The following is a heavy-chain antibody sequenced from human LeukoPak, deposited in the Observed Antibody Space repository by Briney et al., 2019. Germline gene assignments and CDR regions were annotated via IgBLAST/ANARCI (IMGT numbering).Heavy chain of an antibody. V-gene: IGHV3-48*03. Sequence: GGSPRLSCAASGFTFSSYEMTWVRQAPGKGLEWVSYISSSGSTIYYADSVKGRSTISRDNAKNSLYLQMNSLRAEDTAVYYCARVGWNSGYDLRYYYYYYMDVWGKGTTVTISS. CDR2: ISSSGSTI. CDR3: ARVGWNSGYDLRYYYYYYMDV. D-gene: IGHD5-12*01. CDR1: GFTFSSYE. J-gene: IGHJ6*03.